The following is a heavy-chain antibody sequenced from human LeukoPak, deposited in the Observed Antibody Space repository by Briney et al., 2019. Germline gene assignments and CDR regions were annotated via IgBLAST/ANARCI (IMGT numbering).Heavy chain of an antibody. D-gene: IGHD5-24*01. CDR3: ARDRGGYNPPNYFDY. CDR2: IIPIHGIA. V-gene: IGHV1-69*04. CDR1: GYTFTSFG. Sequence: SVKVSCKASGYTFTSFGISWVRQAPGQGLEWMGRIIPIHGIANYAQKFQGRVTITADKSTSTAYMELSSLRPEDTAVYYCARDRGGYNPPNYFDYWGQGTLVTVSS. J-gene: IGHJ4*02.